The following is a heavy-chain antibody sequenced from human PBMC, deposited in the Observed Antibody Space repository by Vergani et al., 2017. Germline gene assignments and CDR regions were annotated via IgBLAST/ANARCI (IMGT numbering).Heavy chain of an antibody. D-gene: IGHD2-2*01. CDR3: ATQGYQLLSSEQD. J-gene: IGHJ4*02. Sequence: QVQLQESGPGLVKPSQTLSLTCTVSGGSISSGSYYWGWIRQPPGKGLEWIGSIYYSGSTYYNPSLKSRVTISVDTSKNQFSLKLSSVTAADTAVYYCATQGYQLLSSEQDWGQGTLVTVSS. CDR1: GGSISSGSYY. V-gene: IGHV4-39*01. CDR2: IYYSGST.